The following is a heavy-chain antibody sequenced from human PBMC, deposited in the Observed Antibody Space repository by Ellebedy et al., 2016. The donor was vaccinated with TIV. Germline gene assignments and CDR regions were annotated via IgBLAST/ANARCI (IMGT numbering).Heavy chain of an antibody. CDR2: VWYDGSHE. CDR1: GFTFSSYS. CDR3: ARDYCGGDCYHPDY. J-gene: IGHJ4*02. Sequence: PGGSLRLSCAASGFTFSSYSMNWVRQAPGKGLEWVAIVWYDGSHEYYGDSVKGRFTISRDNSRNTLYLQMNSLRAEDTAVYHCARDYCGGDCYHPDYWGQGSLVTVSS. D-gene: IGHD2-21*02. V-gene: IGHV3-33*08.